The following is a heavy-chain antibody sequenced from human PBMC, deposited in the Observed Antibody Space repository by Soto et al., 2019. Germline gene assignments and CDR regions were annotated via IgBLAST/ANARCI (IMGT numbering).Heavy chain of an antibody. CDR1: GFTFSSYE. CDR3: ARDLVERLSNNYYGMDV. J-gene: IGHJ6*02. D-gene: IGHD3-3*01. Sequence: GGSLRLSCAASGFTFSSYEMNWVRQAPGKGLEWVSYISSSGSTIYYADSVKGRFTISRDNAKNSLYLQMNSLRAEDTAVYYCARDLVERLSNNYYGMDVWGQGTTVTVSS. CDR2: ISSSGSTI. V-gene: IGHV3-48*03.